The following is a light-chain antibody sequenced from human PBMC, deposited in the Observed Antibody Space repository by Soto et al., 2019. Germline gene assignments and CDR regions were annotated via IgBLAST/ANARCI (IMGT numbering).Light chain of an antibody. V-gene: IGKV1-5*01. CDR2: AAS. J-gene: IGKJ1*01. CDR1: QGISSW. Sequence: DIQMTQSPSTLSASVGDRVTITCRASQGISSWLAWYQQKPGKDPKLLIYAASSLQSGVPSRFSGSGSGTEFTLTISSLQPDDFATYYCQHYNSYSEAFGQGTKVDIK. CDR3: QHYNSYSEA.